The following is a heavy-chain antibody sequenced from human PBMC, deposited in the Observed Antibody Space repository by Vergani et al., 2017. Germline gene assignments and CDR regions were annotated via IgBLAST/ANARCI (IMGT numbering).Heavy chain of an antibody. J-gene: IGHJ5*02. D-gene: IGHD5-12*01. CDR1: GGTFSSYV. Sequence: QVQLVQSGAEVKKPGSSVKVSCKASGGTFSSYVISWVRHAPGQGLEWMGGIIPIFGTANYAQKFQSRVTITADKSTSTAYMGRSSLGSEDTAVYYWARHGGYSGYDSYWFDPWGQGTLVTVSS. CDR3: ARHGGYSGYDSYWFDP. CDR2: IIPIFGTA. V-gene: IGHV1-69*06.